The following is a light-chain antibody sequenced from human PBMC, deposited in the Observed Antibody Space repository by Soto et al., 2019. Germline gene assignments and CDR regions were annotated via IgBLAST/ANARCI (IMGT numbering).Light chain of an antibody. CDR1: SSGVGGYNY. CDR2: EIS. J-gene: IGLJ2*01. Sequence: QSALTQPASVSGSPGQSITISCSGTSSGVGGYNYVSWYQQHPGKAPTLMIYEISNRPSGVAKFFAGSKSGNTASLTISGLQGDEEADYYCSSYRNGSTVVFGGGTKLTVL. CDR3: SSYRNGSTVV. V-gene: IGLV2-14*01.